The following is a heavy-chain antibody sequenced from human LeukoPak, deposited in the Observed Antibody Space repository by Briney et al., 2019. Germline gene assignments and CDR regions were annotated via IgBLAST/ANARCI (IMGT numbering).Heavy chain of an antibody. CDR1: GGLISSFY. J-gene: IGHJ5*02. D-gene: IGHD3-10*01. V-gene: IGHV4-59*08. Sequence: SDTVSLTCTVSGGLISSFYWSWIRQPPGKGVEGIGYMSYTWNTNYHASLKSRVTISLDTSKNQSSPKMRSVTAADTAVYCCARHANYYGSGSYLNWFDPWGQGTLVTVSS. CDR3: ARHANYYGSGSYLNWFDP. CDR2: MSYTWNT.